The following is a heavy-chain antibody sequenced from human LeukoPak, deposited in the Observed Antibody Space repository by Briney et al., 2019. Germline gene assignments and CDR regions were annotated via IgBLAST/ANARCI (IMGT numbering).Heavy chain of an antibody. CDR3: TRDRNDYGDPDAFDI. D-gene: IGHD4-17*01. J-gene: IGHJ3*02. CDR1: GFTFSDFA. Sequence: GGSLRLSCAASGFTFSDFAMNWVRQAPGKGLGWVSSITRVSTYTYYSESVQGRFTISRDNHKDLLYLQLNSLRGDDSGIYYCTRDRNDYGDPDAFDIWGQGTVVTVSS. V-gene: IGHV3-21*01. CDR2: ITRVSTYT.